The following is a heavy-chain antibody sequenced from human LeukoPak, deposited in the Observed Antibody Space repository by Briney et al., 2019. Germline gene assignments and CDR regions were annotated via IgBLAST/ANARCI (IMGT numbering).Heavy chain of an antibody. CDR1: GGSFSGYY. D-gene: IGHD2-2*02. J-gene: IGHJ4*02. V-gene: IGHV4-34*01. CDR2: INHSGST. CDR3: ARGYIVVVPAAIRSPFFDY. Sequence: SETLSLTCAVYGGSFSGYYWSLIRQPPWKGLEWIGEINHSGSTNYNPSLKSRVTISVDTSKNQFSLKLSSVTAADTAVYYCARGYIVVVPAAIRSPFFDYWGQGTLVTVSS.